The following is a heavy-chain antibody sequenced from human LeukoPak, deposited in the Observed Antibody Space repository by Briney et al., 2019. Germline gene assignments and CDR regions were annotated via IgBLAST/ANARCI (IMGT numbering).Heavy chain of an antibody. V-gene: IGHV4-59*01. J-gene: IGHJ6*02. CDR3: ARLRSGMDV. Sequence: SETLSLTSTVSGSSINSYYWTWIRQPPGKGLEWIANVYNSGSTNYNPSLKSRVTISVDMFKNQFSLKLTSVTAADTAVYYCARLRSGMDVWGQGTTVTVSS. CDR2: VYNSGST. CDR1: GSSINSYY.